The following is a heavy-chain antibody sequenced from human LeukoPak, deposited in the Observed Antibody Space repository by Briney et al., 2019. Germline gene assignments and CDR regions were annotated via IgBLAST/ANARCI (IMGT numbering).Heavy chain of an antibody. Sequence: PGGSLRLSCAASGFTFSSYSMNWVRQAPGKGLEWVSSISSSSSYIYYADSVKGRFTISRDNAKNSLYLQMNSLRAEDTAVYYCARDPAVVGPKPDYWGQGTLVTVSS. CDR1: GFTFSSYS. D-gene: IGHD2-2*01. J-gene: IGHJ4*02. CDR2: ISSSSSYI. CDR3: ARDPAVVGPKPDY. V-gene: IGHV3-21*01.